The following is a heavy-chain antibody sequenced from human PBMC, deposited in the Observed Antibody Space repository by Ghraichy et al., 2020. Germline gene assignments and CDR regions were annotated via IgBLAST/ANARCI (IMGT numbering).Heavy chain of an antibody. V-gene: IGHV1-3*01. CDR1: GYPFTSYA. D-gene: IGHD2-2*01. Sequence: ASVKVSCKASGYPFTSYAMHWVRQAPGQRLEWMGWINAGNGNTKYSQKFQGRVTITRDTSASTAYMELSSLRSEDTAVYYCARDLSVVVPAAGYWGQGTLVTVSS. CDR2: INAGNGNT. CDR3: ARDLSVVVPAAGY. J-gene: IGHJ4*02.